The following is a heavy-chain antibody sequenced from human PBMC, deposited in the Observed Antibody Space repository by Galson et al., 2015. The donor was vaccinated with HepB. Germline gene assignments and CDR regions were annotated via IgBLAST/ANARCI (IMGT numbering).Heavy chain of an antibody. Sequence: LSLTCAVSGDSISSGGYSWSWIRQPPGEGLEWIGYIFSSGRSYYNPSLKNRVSISLDTSKNQFSLRLSSVTAADTAVYYCARAPRGPDAFDIWGRGTLVTVSS. CDR2: IFSSGRS. V-gene: IGHV4-30-4*07. D-gene: IGHD3-10*01. J-gene: IGHJ3*02. CDR3: ARAPRGPDAFDI. CDR1: GDSISSGGYS.